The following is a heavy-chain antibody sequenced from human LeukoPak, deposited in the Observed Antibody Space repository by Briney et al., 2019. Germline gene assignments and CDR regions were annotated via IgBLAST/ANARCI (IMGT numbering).Heavy chain of an antibody. V-gene: IGHV4-34*01. CDR2: INHSGST. CDR1: GGSFSGYY. D-gene: IGHD3-22*01. J-gene: IGHJ1*01. Sequence: SETLSLTCAVYGGSFSGYYWSWIRQPPGKGLEWIGGINHSGSTNYNPSLKSRVTISVDTSKNQFSLKLSSVTAADTAVYYCARAPRSPYYYDSSGYRYAEYFQHWGQGTLVTVSS. CDR3: ARAPRSPYYYDSSGYRYAEYFQH.